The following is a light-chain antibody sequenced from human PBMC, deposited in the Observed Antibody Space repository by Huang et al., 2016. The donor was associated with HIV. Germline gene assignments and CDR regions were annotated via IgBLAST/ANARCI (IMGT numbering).Light chain of an antibody. CDR2: DAS. Sequence: DIQMTQSPSTLSASVGDLVTITCRASQSINAWLAWYQQKPGKAPELLIFDASTLETGVPSTFSGSGYGTEFTLDISSLQPHDLATYYCQQYNSYPYTFGQGTKLEI. V-gene: IGKV1-5*01. CDR1: QSINAW. J-gene: IGKJ2*01. CDR3: QQYNSYPYT.